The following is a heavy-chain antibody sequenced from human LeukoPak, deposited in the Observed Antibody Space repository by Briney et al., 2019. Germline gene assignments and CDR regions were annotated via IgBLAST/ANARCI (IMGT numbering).Heavy chain of an antibody. CDR3: ARDRGGSGGTCYSP. CDR2: ISSSGSSI. V-gene: IGHV3-48*03. J-gene: IGHJ5*02. D-gene: IGHD2-15*01. CDR1: GFTFSSYE. Sequence: PGGSLRLSCAASGFTFSSYEMNWVRQAPGEGLEWVSYISSSGSSIYYADSVKGRFTISRDNAKNSLYLQMNSLRAEDTAVYYCARDRGGSGGTCYSPWGQGTLVTVSS.